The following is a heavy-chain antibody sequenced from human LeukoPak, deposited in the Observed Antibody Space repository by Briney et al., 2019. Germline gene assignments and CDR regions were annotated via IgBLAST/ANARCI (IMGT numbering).Heavy chain of an antibody. V-gene: IGHV1-2*02. CDR2: INPNSGGT. CDR3: ARYSSSWPFDY. J-gene: IGHJ4*02. CDR1: GYTFTVYY. Sequence: ASVVSCKASGYTFTVYYIHWVRQAPGPGLEWMGWINPNSGGTNYAQKFQGRVTMTRDTSISTAYMELNRPTSDDTAVYYCARYSSSWPFDYWGQGTLVTVSS. D-gene: IGHD6-13*01.